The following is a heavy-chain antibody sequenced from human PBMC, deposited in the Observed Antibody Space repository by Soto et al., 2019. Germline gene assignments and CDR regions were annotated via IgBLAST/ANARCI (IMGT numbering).Heavy chain of an antibody. CDR3: ARDHSWSFDF. J-gene: IGHJ4*02. Sequence: TGGSLRLSCAASGFTFSSYTMNWVRQAPGKGLEWVSYIGTGSATIFYADSVKGRFTISRDNAKNSLYLQMNSLRGEDTAVYYCARDHSWSFDFWGQGTLVTAPQ. D-gene: IGHD3-3*01. CDR1: GFTFSSYT. CDR2: IGTGSATI. V-gene: IGHV3-48*01.